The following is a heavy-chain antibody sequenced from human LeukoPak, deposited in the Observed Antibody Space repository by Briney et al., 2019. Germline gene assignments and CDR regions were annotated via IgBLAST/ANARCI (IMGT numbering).Heavy chain of an antibody. CDR1: GGTFSSYA. Sequence: SVKVSCKASGGTFSSYAISWVRQAPGQGLEWMGGIIPIFGTANYAQKFQGRVTITADESTSTAYMELSSLRSEDTAVYYCGVARDNYYYYYMDVWGKGTTVTISS. CDR2: IIPIFGTA. J-gene: IGHJ6*03. V-gene: IGHV1-69*13. D-gene: IGHD3-3*01. CDR3: GVARDNYYYYYMDV.